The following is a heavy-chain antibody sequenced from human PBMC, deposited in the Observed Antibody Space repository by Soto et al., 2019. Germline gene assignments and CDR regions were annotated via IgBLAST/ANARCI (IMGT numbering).Heavy chain of an antibody. Sequence: QVQLQESGPGLVKPSGTLSLTCAVSGGSISSSNWWSWVRQPPGKGLEWIGEIYHSGSTNYNPSLKSRVTIPVDKSKNQFSLKLSSVTAADTAVYYCARFTSVDTAMVVCYYGMDVWGQGTTVTVSS. J-gene: IGHJ6*02. CDR2: IYHSGST. D-gene: IGHD5-18*01. CDR1: GGSISSSNW. V-gene: IGHV4-4*02. CDR3: ARFTSVDTAMVVCYYGMDV.